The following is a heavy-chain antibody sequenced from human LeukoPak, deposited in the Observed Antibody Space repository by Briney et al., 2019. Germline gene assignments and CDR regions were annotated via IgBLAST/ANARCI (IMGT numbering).Heavy chain of an antibody. Sequence: PSETLSLTCAVYGGSFSGYYWSWIRQPPGKGLEWIGEINHSGSTNYNPSLKSRVTISVDTSKSQFSLKLSSVTAADTAVYYCARHELAYYGSGSYYDYWGQGTLVTVSS. CDR1: GGSFSGYY. D-gene: IGHD3-10*01. CDR3: ARHELAYYGSGSYYDY. CDR2: INHSGST. V-gene: IGHV4-34*01. J-gene: IGHJ4*02.